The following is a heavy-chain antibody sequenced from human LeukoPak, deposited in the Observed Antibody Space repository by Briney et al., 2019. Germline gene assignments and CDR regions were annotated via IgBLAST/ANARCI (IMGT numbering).Heavy chain of an antibody. D-gene: IGHD3-22*01. CDR3: STSGFSPVRYVQH. V-gene: IGHV3-74*01. CDR2: ITSDGRTT. J-gene: IGHJ1*01. Sequence: GGSLRLSCVASGFTFSSNWMHWVRQAPGKGLAWVSRITSDGRTTSYADSVKGRFTISRDNGKNTLYLQMNSLRAEDTAVYYCSTSGFSPVRYVQHWGQGTLVTVSS. CDR1: GFTFSSNW.